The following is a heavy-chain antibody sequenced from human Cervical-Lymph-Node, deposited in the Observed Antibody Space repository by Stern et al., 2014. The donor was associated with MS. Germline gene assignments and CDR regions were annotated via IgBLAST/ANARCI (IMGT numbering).Heavy chain of an antibody. CDR1: GYTFTSNF. CDR3: ARGGGIVAATIPPYGY. J-gene: IGHJ4*02. D-gene: IGHD5-12*01. V-gene: IGHV1-46*01. CDR2: IKPSDGRS. Sequence: RESGASVKVSCKSSGYTFTSNFIHLVRQAPGQGLEWIGIIKPSDGRSTYAQQFQCRVTMITDRSTSTGYMELSSLRQDDTALYYCARGGGIVAATIPPYGYWGQGTLVTVSS.